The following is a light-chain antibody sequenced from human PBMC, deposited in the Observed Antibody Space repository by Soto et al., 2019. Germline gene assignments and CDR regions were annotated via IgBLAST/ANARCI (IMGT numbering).Light chain of an antibody. V-gene: IGLV1-44*01. CDR3: QSYDSSLSGPYV. J-gene: IGLJ1*01. Sequence: QSVLTQPPSASGTPGQRVTISCSGSSSNIGSNTVNWYQQLPGTAPKLLTYGNSNRPSGVPDRFSGSKSGTSASLAITGLQAEDEADYYCQSYDSSLSGPYVFGTGTKLTVL. CDR1: SSNIGSNT. CDR2: GNS.